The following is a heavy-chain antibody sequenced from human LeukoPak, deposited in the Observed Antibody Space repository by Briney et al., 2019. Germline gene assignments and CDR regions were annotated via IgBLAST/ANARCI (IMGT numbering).Heavy chain of an antibody. CDR2: ISSSSSYI. Sequence: GGSLRLSCAASGFTFSSYSMNWVRQAPGKGLEWVSSISSSSSYIYYADSVKGRFTISRDNAKNSLYLQMNSLRAEDTAVYYCARDNDSRDPPHFDYWGQGTLVTVSS. CDR1: GFTFSSYS. CDR3: ARDNDSRDPPHFDY. J-gene: IGHJ4*02. V-gene: IGHV3-21*01. D-gene: IGHD3-16*01.